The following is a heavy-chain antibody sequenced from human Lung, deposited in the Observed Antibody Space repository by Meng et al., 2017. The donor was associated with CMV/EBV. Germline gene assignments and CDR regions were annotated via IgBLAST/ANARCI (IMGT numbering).Heavy chain of an antibody. CDR1: GSPCSGYN. CDR3: ARGIINSEGKRALDF. Sequence: SGSPCSGYNIHWVRQTPGQGLEWVGMSAPASRDTAYGRNFQGWVTLTRDTSINTVFLELTRLKFDDTALYYCARGIINSEGKRALDFWGQGTLVTVSS. V-gene: IGHV1-2*04. J-gene: IGHJ4*02. CDR2: SAPASRDT. D-gene: IGHD2/OR15-2a*01.